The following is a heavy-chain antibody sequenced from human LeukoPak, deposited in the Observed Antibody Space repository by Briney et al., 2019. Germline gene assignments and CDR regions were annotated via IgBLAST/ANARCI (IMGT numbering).Heavy chain of an antibody. V-gene: IGHV3-11*01. Sequence: GGSLRLSCAASGFTFSDYYMSWIRQAPGKGLEWVSYIGSSGSTIYYADSVKGRFTISRDNAKNSLYLQMNGLRAEDTAVYYCAKASSGWSFDYWGQGTLVTVSS. J-gene: IGHJ4*02. CDR1: GFTFSDYY. CDR2: IGSSGSTI. D-gene: IGHD6-19*01. CDR3: AKASSGWSFDY.